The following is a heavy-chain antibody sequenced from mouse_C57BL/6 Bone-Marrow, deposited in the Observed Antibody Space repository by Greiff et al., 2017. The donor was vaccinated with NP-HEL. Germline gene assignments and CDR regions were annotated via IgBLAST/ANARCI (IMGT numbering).Heavy chain of an antibody. CDR1: GYTFTDYN. CDR2: INLNNGGT. CDR3: ARETGYYAMDN. V-gene: IGHV1-18*01. D-gene: IGHD4-1*01. J-gene: IGHJ4*01. Sequence: EVQLQQSGPELVKPGASVKIPCKASGYTFTDYNMDWVKQSHGKSLEWIGDINLNNGGTIYNQKFKGKATLTVDKLSSTAYMERRSLTSEDTAVYYCARETGYYAMDNWGQGTSVTVSS.